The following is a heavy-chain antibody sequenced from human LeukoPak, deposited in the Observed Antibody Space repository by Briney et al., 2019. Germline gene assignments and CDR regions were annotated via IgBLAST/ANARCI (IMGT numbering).Heavy chain of an antibody. V-gene: IGHV4-31*03. CDR2: IYYSGST. CDR3: ARGYGGYVFDY. J-gene: IGHJ4*02. CDR1: GVSISSGGYY. Sequence: PSETLSLTCTVSGVSISSGGYYWSWIRQHPGKGLEWIGYIYYSGSTYYNPSHKSRVTISVDTSKNQFSLKLSSVTAADTAVYYCARGYGGYVFDYWGQGTLVTVSS. D-gene: IGHD5-12*01.